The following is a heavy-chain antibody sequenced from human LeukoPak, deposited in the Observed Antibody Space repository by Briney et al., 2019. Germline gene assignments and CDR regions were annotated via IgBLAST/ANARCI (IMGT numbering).Heavy chain of an antibody. D-gene: IGHD3-3*01. CDR1: GLTFTSFD. J-gene: IGHJ6*03. CDR3: ARDCYDFWSGYYSPTPKPPPYMDV. Sequence: GGSLRLSCAASGLTFTSFDMHWVRQAPGKGLEWVSYINSGFFTTIYYADSVKGRFTISRDNAKNSLYLQMNSLRAEDTAVYYCARDCYDFWSGYYSPTPKPPPYMDVWGKGTTVTVSS. CDR2: INSGFFTTI. V-gene: IGHV3-48*01.